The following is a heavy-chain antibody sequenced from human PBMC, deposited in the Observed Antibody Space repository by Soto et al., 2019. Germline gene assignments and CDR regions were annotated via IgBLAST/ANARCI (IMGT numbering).Heavy chain of an antibody. Sequence: QVQLQQWGAGLLKPSETLSLTCVVSGGSLSDYFWSWIRQPPGMALEWIGEINHLGSINYNPSLKRRVTMSVATSKNQFSMTLNSVTAADTATYYCARGGISHWAYFYYMDVWDRGTTVTVSS. D-gene: IGHD2-21*01. J-gene: IGHJ6*03. V-gene: IGHV4-34*01. CDR2: INHLGSI. CDR1: GGSLSDYF. CDR3: ARGGISHWAYFYYMDV.